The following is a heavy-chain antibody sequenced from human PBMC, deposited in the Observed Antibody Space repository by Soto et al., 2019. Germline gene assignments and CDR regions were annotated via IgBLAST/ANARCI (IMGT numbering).Heavy chain of an antibody. Sequence: PGESLKISCKGSGYSFTSYWIGWVRQMPGKGLEWMGIIYPGDSDTRYSPSFQGQVTISADKSISTAYLQWSSLKASDTAMYYCARHRSDGDPWYYHMDVWGKGTTVTVSS. CDR3: ARHRSDGDPWYYHMDV. CDR2: IYPGDSDT. V-gene: IGHV5-51*01. D-gene: IGHD4-17*01. J-gene: IGHJ6*03. CDR1: GYSFTSYW.